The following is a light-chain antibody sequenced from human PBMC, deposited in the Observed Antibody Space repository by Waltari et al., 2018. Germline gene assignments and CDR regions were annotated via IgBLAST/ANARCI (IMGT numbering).Light chain of an antibody. CDR3: QSNDSSLSGYV. CDR1: SSNIGAGYD. J-gene: IGLJ1*01. V-gene: IGLV1-40*01. Sequence: QSVLTQPPSVSGAPGQRVTISCTGSSSNIGAGYDVHWYQPLPGPAPKLLISANSNRPSGVPDRLSGSKSGTSASLAITGLQAEDEADYYCQSNDSSLSGYVFGTGTKVTVL. CDR2: ANS.